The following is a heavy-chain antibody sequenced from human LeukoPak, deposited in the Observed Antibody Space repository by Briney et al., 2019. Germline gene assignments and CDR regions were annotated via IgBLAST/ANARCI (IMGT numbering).Heavy chain of an antibody. D-gene: IGHD5-18*01. CDR2: IYFSGDT. J-gene: IGHJ4*02. CDR3: ARHEHIYGLLSYFDY. V-gene: IGHV4-39*01. CDR1: GVSISSNRYY. Sequence: SETLSLTCTVSGVSISSNRYYWGWSRQPPGKGLEWIASIYFSGDTYYTPALKSRVTISVDTSKNQFSLKLRSVTAADTAVYYCARHEHIYGLLSYFDYWGQGTLVTVSS.